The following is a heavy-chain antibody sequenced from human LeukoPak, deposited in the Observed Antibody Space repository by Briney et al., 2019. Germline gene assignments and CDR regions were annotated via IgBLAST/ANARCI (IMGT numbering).Heavy chain of an antibody. CDR3: ARDLGRTRGYSYGC. CDR2: IFYSGST. V-gene: IGHV4-39*07. CDR1: SGSISTSNYY. J-gene: IGHJ4*02. Sequence: SETLSLTCTVSSGSISTSNYYWGWVRQPPGKALEWIENIFYSGSTYYSPSLKSRVTISLDTSRNQFSLKLNSVTAADTAVYYCARDLGRTRGYSYGCWGQGTLVTVSS. D-gene: IGHD5-18*01.